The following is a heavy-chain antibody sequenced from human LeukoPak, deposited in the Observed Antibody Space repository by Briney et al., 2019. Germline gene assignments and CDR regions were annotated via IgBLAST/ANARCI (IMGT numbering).Heavy chain of an antibody. V-gene: IGHV4-61*01. J-gene: IGHJ6*02. CDR3: ARNRGWYATDV. CDR1: GGSVRSDISH. CDR2: VRYSGSA. D-gene: IGHD6-19*01. Sequence: SETLSLTCSVSGGSVRSDISHWSWIRQPPGKGLEWIGYVRYSGSANYNPSLESRVTMSLDNSKNQFSLELTSVTAADTAVYYCARNRGWYATDVWGQGAAVTVSS.